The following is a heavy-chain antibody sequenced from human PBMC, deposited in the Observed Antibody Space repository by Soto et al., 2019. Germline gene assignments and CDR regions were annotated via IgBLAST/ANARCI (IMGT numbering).Heavy chain of an antibody. Sequence: GGSLRLSCAASGFTFSSYAMHWVRQAPGKGLEWVAVISYDGSNKYYADSVKGRFTISRDSSKNTLYLQMNSLRAEDTAVYYCARDLAVAGPEDYYYYGMDVWGQGTTVTV. CDR2: ISYDGSNK. D-gene: IGHD6-19*01. CDR3: ARDLAVAGPEDYYYYGMDV. CDR1: GFTFSSYA. J-gene: IGHJ6*02. V-gene: IGHV3-30-3*01.